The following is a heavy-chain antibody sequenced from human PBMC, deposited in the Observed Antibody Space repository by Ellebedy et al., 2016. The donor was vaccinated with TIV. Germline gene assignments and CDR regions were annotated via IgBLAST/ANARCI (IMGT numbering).Heavy chain of an antibody. D-gene: IGHD3-10*01. CDR3: ATPIYGSGTAYYYGMDV. J-gene: IGHJ6*02. CDR2: ISSSSSTI. V-gene: IGHV3-48*02. Sequence: GGSLRLXXAASGFTFSSYSMNWVRQAPGKGLEWVSYISSSSSTIYYADSVKGRFTISRDNAKNSLYLQMNSLRDEDTAVYYCATPIYGSGTAYYYGMDVWGQGTTVTVSS. CDR1: GFTFSSYS.